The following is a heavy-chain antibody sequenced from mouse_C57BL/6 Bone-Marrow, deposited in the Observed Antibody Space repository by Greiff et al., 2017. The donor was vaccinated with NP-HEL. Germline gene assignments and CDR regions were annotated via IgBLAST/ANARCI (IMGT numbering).Heavy chain of an antibody. J-gene: IGHJ2*01. Sequence: VQLQQSGAELVKPGASVKLSCTASGFNFTDYYMHWVKQRTEQGLEWIGRIDPEDGGTKYAPKFQGKATITADTSSNTAYLQLSSLTSEDTAVSYCARCGYGRVYYFDYWGQGTTLTVSS. V-gene: IGHV14-2*01. CDR1: GFNFTDYY. CDR2: IDPEDGGT. D-gene: IGHD2-2*01. CDR3: ARCGYGRVYYFDY.